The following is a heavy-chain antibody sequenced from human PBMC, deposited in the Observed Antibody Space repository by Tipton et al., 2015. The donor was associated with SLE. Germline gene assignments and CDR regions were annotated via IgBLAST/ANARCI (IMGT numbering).Heavy chain of an antibody. V-gene: IGHV4-38-2*02. J-gene: IGHJ4*02. CDR2: IYHSGST. CDR1: GYSISSGYY. CDR3: AREGDYDSSGSYYFDY. Sequence: TLSLTCTVSGYSISSGYYWGWIRLPPGKGLEWIGSIYHSGSTYYNPSLKSRVTTSVDTSKNQFSLKLSSVTAADTAVYYCAREGDYDSSGSYYFDYWGQGTLVTVSS. D-gene: IGHD3-22*01.